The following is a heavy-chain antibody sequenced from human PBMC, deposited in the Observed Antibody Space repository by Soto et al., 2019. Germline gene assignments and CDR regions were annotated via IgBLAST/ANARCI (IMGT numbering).Heavy chain of an antibody. Sequence: PGGSLRLSCSASGFTFSEYSMHWVRQAPGKGLQYVSTISSSGGTIYHAESVKGRFTISRDNAKNSLYLQMNSLRAEDTALYYCARGPVIVCSGSPEAAFDIWGQGTMVTVSS. CDR3: ARGPVIVCSGSPEAAFDI. J-gene: IGHJ3*02. V-gene: IGHV3-48*03. CDR2: ISSSGGTI. D-gene: IGHD1-26*01. CDR1: GFTFSEYS.